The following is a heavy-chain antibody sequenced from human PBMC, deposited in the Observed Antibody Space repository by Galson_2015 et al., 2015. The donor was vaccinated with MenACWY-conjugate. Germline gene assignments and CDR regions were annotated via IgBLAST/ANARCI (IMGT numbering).Heavy chain of an antibody. Sequence: SLRLSCAASGFTFSDYYMSWVRQAPGTGLEWVSYISSSSSFTYYADSVKGRFTISRDKAKKSMYLQMNSLRAEDTAVYYCARDDQAVAGTRVVVWGQGTTVTVSS. CDR3: ARDDQAVAGTRVVV. J-gene: IGHJ6*02. D-gene: IGHD6-19*01. V-gene: IGHV3-11*05. CDR1: GFTFSDYY. CDR2: ISSSSSFT.